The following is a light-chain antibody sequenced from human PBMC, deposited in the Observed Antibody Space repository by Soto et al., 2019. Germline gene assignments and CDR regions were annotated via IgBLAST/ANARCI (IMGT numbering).Light chain of an antibody. CDR2: DVS. CDR3: NSYTSTHTVAV. Sequence: QSALTQPASVSGSPGQSITISCTGTSSDIGSYNYVSWYQQHPGKAPKLMIYDVSNRPSGVSNRFSGSKSGNTASLTISGLQAEDEADYYCNSYTSTHTVAVFGGGTKLTVL. J-gene: IGLJ2*01. CDR1: SSDIGSYNY. V-gene: IGLV2-14*01.